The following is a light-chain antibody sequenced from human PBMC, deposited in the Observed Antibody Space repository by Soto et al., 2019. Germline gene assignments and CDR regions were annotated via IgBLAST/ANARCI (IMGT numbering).Light chain of an antibody. CDR1: QSVYSTY. CDR2: GGS. J-gene: IGKJ4*01. CDR3: QQYGTSPPLT. V-gene: IGKV3-20*01. Sequence: EIVLTQSPGTLSLSPGERATLSCRASQSVYSTYLAWYQQKPGQAPRLLISGGSSRAPGIPDRFSGSGSGTEFTLTISRLEPEDFAVYYCQQYGTSPPLTFGGGTKVEIK.